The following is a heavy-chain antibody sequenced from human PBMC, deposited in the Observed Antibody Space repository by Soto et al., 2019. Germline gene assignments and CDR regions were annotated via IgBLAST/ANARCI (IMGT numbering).Heavy chain of an antibody. CDR1: GFTFSSYA. D-gene: IGHD1-26*01. Sequence: GGSLRLSCAASGFTFSSYAMSWVRQAPGKGLEWVSAISGSGGSTYYADSVMGRCTIFRDNSKNTLYLQMNSLRAEDTAVYYCAKAPPGGLLYYYMDVWGKGTTVTVSS. J-gene: IGHJ6*03. CDR2: ISGSGGST. CDR3: AKAPPGGLLYYYMDV. V-gene: IGHV3-23*01.